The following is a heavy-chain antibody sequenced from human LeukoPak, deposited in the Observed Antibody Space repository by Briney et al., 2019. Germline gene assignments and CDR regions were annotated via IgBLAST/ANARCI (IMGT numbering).Heavy chain of an antibody. CDR2: ISSSSSTI. CDR3: ARGVHTIFGVVHIYYFDY. Sequence: PGGSLRLSCAASGFTFSSYSMNWVRQAPGKGLEWVSYISSSSSTIYYADSVKGRFTISRDNAKNSLYLQMNSLRAEDTAVYYCARGVHTIFGVVHIYYFDYWGQGTLVTVSS. D-gene: IGHD3-3*01. CDR1: GFTFSSYS. J-gene: IGHJ4*02. V-gene: IGHV3-48*01.